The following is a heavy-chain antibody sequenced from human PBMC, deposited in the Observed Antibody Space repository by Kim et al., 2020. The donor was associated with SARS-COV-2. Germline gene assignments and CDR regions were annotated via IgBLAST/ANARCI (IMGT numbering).Heavy chain of an antibody. J-gene: IGHJ6*02. Sequence: SETLSLTCAVYGGSFSGYHWSWIRQPPGKGLEWIGEINHSGSTNYNPSPKSRVTISIDTSKNQFSLKLTSVTAADTALYYCARGRAGVVPGAILGIGPHYDYYVMDVWGQGTTVTVSS. CDR3: ARGRAGVVPGAILGIGPHYDYYVMDV. D-gene: IGHD2-2*02. CDR2: INHSGST. V-gene: IGHV4-34*01. CDR1: GGSFSGYH.